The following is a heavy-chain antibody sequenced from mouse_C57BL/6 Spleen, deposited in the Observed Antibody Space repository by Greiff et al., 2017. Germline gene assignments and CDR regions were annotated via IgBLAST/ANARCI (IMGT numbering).Heavy chain of an antibody. V-gene: IGHV1-42*01. CDR3: ARLTTVVATDY. CDR1: GYSFTGYY. Sequence: EVKVVESGPELVKPGASVKISCKASGYSFTGYYMNWVKQSPEKSLEWIGEINPSTGGTTYNQKFKAKATLTVDKSSSTAYMQLKSLTSEDSAVYYCARLTTVVATDYWGQGTTLTVSS. J-gene: IGHJ2*01. D-gene: IGHD1-1*01. CDR2: INPSTGGT.